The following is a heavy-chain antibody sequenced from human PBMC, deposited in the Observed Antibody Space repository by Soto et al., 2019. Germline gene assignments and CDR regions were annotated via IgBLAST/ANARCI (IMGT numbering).Heavy chain of an antibody. J-gene: IGHJ1*01. D-gene: IGHD5-18*01. Sequence: PGGSLRLSCAASGFTFSSNWMHWVRQAPGRGLVWISRINTDGSGTYYADSVQGRLTISRDNAKNTLYLQMNSLRAEDTAVYYCVRGDGDYNDGNGYLAQHWGQGTLVTVSS. CDR1: GFTFSSNW. CDR2: INTDGSGT. CDR3: VRGDGDYNDGNGYLAQH. V-gene: IGHV3-74*01.